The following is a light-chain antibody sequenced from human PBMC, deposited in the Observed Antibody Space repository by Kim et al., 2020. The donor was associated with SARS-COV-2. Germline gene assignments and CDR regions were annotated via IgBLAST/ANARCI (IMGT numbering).Light chain of an antibody. CDR2: ARN. CDR3: SSRATSGNSPYV. V-gene: IGLV3-19*01. Sequence: SSELTQDPAVSVALGQTVRVTCQGDSLRTYHATWYQQKPGQAPVVVIYARNNRPSGIPDRFSGSNSGNTASLTITGAQAEDEADYYCSSRATSGNSPYVFATGTKVTVL. J-gene: IGLJ1*01. CDR1: SLRTYH.